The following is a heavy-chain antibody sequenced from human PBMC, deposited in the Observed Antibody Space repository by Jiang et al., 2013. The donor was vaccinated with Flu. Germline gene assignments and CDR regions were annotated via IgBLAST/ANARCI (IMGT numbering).Heavy chain of an antibody. CDR1: GDSVSSNSAA. D-gene: IGHD3-3*01. CDR3: ARDFITDFWSGYYTYNWFDP. CDR2: TYYRSKWYN. J-gene: IGHJ5*02. Sequence: SQTLSLTCAISGDSVSSNSAAWNWIRQSPSRGLEWLGRTYYRSKWYNDYAVSVKSRITINPDTSKNQFSLQLNSVTPEDTAVYYCARDFITDFWSGYYTYNWFDPWGQGTLVTVSS. V-gene: IGHV6-1*01.